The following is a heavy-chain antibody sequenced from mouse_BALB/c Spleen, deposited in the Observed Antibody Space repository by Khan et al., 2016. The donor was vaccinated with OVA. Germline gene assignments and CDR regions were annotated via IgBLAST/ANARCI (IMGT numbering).Heavy chain of an antibody. J-gene: IGHJ3*01. CDR3: ARKDYYDYDPFPY. CDR2: ISYSGNT. D-gene: IGHD2-4*01. V-gene: IGHV3-2*02. Sequence: EVQLQESGPGLVKPSQSLSLTCTVTGYSITSEYTWNWIRQFPGNKLEWMGFISYSGNTRYNPSLKSRISINRTTSKNQFFLQLNSVTSEDTATYYCARKDYYDYDPFPYWGQGTLVTVSA. CDR1: GYSITSEYT.